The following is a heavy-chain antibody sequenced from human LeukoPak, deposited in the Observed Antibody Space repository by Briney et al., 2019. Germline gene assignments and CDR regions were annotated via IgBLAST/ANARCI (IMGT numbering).Heavy chain of an antibody. D-gene: IGHD4-17*01. V-gene: IGHV3-33*01. Sequence: GGSLRLSCAASGFVFSYHGMHWVRQAPGKGLEWVAALWSDGTNTNYADSVKGRLTISRDISKNTLYLQLNSLRAEDTAVYYCARDPARSFDIWGQGTMVTVSS. CDR2: LWSDGTNT. CDR1: GFVFSYHG. J-gene: IGHJ3*02. CDR3: ARDPARSFDI.